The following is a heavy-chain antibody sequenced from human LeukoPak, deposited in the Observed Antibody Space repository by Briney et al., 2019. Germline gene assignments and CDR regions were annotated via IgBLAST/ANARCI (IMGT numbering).Heavy chain of an antibody. CDR3: AKGWERGSYLIDY. CDR1: GFTFSSYS. D-gene: IGHD1-26*01. V-gene: IGHV3-48*01. Sequence: QPGGSLRLSCVGSGFTFSSYSMNWVRQAPGKGLEWVSYISTSGSTIYYADSVKGRFTISRDNAKDSLWLQMNSLRAEDTAVYYCAKGWERGSYLIDYWGQGTLVTVSS. J-gene: IGHJ4*02. CDR2: ISTSGSTI.